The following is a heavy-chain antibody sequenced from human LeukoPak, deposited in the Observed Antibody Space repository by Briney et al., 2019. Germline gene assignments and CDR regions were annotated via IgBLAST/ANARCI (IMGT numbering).Heavy chain of an antibody. CDR1: GGSFSGYY. CDR3: ARKTAALDY. Sequence: SETLSLTCAVYGGSFSGYYWSWIRQPPGKGLEWIGEINHSGSTNYNPSLKSRVTISVDTSKNQFSLKLSSVTAADTAVYYCARKTAALDYWGEGTLVTVSS. D-gene: IGHD6-25*01. V-gene: IGHV4-34*01. J-gene: IGHJ4*02. CDR2: INHSGST.